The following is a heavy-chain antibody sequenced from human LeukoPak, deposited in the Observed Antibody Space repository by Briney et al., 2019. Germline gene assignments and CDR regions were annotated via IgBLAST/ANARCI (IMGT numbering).Heavy chain of an antibody. CDR3: AKKGATTGDFDY. D-gene: IGHD1-26*01. V-gene: IGHV3-7*03. Sequence: GGSLRLSCGASGFIFSTYWMSWVRQAPGKGLEWVANIKEDGSGSHYVDSVKGRFTISRDNSKNTLYLQMNSLRAEDTAVYYCAKKGATTGDFDYWGQGTLVTVSS. CDR1: GFIFSTYW. J-gene: IGHJ4*02. CDR2: IKEDGSGS.